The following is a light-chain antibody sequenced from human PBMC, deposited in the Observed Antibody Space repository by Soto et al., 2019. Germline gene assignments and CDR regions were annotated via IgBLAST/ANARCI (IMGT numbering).Light chain of an antibody. CDR3: QSYDSSLSGPYV. J-gene: IGLJ1*01. CDR2: GTR. CDR1: SSNIGAGFD. V-gene: IGLV1-40*01. Sequence: QSVLRQPPSVSRAPGQRVTISCTVSSSNIGAGFDVHWYQQLPGTAPQLLIFGTRNRPSGVPDRFSGSKSGNSAFLAITGLQAEDEAHYYCQSYDSSLSGPYVFGTGTKVTVL.